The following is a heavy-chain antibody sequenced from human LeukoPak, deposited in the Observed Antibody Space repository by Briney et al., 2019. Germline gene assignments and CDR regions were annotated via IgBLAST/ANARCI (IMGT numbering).Heavy chain of an antibody. CDR3: ARDSGYDILTGYYAAYYYGMDV. CDR1: GFIFNNYG. CDR2: ISNDGGGT. J-gene: IGHJ6*02. D-gene: IGHD3-9*01. Sequence: GGSLRLSCAASGFIFNNYGLVWVRQAPGKGLEWVSAISNDGGGTTYADFVKGRFTISRDNAKNSLYLQMNSLRAEDTAVYYCARDSGYDILTGYYAAYYYGMDVWGQGTTVTVSS. V-gene: IGHV3-21*01.